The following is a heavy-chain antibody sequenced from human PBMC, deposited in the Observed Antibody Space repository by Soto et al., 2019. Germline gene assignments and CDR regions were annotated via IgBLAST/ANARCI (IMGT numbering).Heavy chain of an antibody. D-gene: IGHD3-10*01. J-gene: IGHJ3*01. V-gene: IGHV4-30-2*01. CDR1: GGSITSGGYA. CDR2: IYDSGIT. CDR3: ARDGGFGRGAGSFDF. Sequence: QLQLQESGSGLVRPSQTLSLTCAVSGGSITSGGYAWSWIRQPPGKGLEWIGYIYDSGITYYNFALKSRVTISLDRTNNQFSLKLSSVTAADTAVYYCARDGGFGRGAGSFDFWGQGTMVSVSS.